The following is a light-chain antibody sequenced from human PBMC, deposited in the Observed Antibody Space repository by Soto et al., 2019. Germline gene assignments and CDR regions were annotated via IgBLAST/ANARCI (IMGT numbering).Light chain of an antibody. J-gene: IGKJ2*01. Sequence: DIVMTQSPDSLAVSLGERATINCKSSQSVLYSSNNKNYLAWYQQKPGQPPKLLIYWASTRESGVPDRFSGSGSGTEFTLTIISLQAEDVAVYYCQQYYSTPPYTFGQGTKLEIK. V-gene: IGKV4-1*01. CDR3: QQYYSTPPYT. CDR1: QSVLYSSNNKNY. CDR2: WAS.